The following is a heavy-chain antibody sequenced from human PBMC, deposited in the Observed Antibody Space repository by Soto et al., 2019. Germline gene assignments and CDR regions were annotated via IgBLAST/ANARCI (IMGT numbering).Heavy chain of an antibody. CDR1: GFTFSSYS. V-gene: IGHV3-21*01. J-gene: IGHJ3*02. D-gene: IGHD5-12*01. Sequence: GGSLRLSCAASGFTFSSYSMNWVRQAPGKGLEWVSSISSSSSYIYYADSVKGRFTISRDNAKNSLYLQMNSLRAEDTAVYYCARVPVLWEEYGGYDNAFDIWGQGTMVT. CDR3: ARVPVLWEEYGGYDNAFDI. CDR2: ISSSSSYI.